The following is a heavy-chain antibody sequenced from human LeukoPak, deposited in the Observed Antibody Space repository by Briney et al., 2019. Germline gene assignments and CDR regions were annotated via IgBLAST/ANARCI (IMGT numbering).Heavy chain of an antibody. Sequence: ASVKVSCKASGYTFTSYGISWVRQAPGQGLEWMGWISAYNGNTNCAQKLQGRVTMTTDTSTSTAYMELRSLRSDDTAVYYCAMSPLYSKKSHYFDYWGQGTLVTVSS. V-gene: IGHV1-18*01. CDR2: ISAYNGNT. CDR1: GYTFTSYG. CDR3: AMSPLYSKKSHYFDY. D-gene: IGHD6-13*01. J-gene: IGHJ4*02.